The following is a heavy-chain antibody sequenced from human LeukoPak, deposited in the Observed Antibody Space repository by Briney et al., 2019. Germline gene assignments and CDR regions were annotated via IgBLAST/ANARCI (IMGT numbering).Heavy chain of an antibody. CDR3: AKGGRIGITGTFFDY. V-gene: IGHV3-23*01. CDR1: GFLLDRYA. Sequence: GGSLRLSCAASGFLLDRYATNWVRQAPGKGLEWVSCMTGSGGCTYHADSVKGRFTVSRDTSKNTLYLQMNSLRAEDTAVYYCAKGGRIGITGTFFDYWGQGTLVTVSS. CDR2: MTGSGGCT. D-gene: IGHD1-20*01. J-gene: IGHJ4*02.